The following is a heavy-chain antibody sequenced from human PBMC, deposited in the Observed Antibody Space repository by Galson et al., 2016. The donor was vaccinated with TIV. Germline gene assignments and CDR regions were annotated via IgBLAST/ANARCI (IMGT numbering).Heavy chain of an antibody. D-gene: IGHD1-26*01. CDR1: GFTLSDYS. J-gene: IGHJ6*02. CDR3: ARYSGKSYALDV. V-gene: IGHV3-11*01. Sequence: LRLSCAASGFTLSDYSMTWIRQAPGKGLEWLSHISYSGSAKYDADSMKGRLTMSRDIAKNSMYLGMSSLRAEDTAVYYCARYSGKSYALDVWGQGTAVTVSS. CDR2: ISYSGSAK.